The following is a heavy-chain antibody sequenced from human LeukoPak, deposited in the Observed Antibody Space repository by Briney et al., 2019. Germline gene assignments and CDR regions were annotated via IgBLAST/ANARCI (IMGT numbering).Heavy chain of an antibody. D-gene: IGHD6-19*01. CDR2: INAGNGNT. CDR3: ARAPAVADNWFDP. Sequence: ASVKVSCKASGGTFSSYAISWVRQAPGQRLEWMGWINAGNGNTKYSQKFQGRVTITRDTSASTAYMELSSLRSEDTAVYYCARAPAVADNWFDPWGQGTLVTVSS. V-gene: IGHV1-3*01. J-gene: IGHJ5*02. CDR1: GGTFSSYA.